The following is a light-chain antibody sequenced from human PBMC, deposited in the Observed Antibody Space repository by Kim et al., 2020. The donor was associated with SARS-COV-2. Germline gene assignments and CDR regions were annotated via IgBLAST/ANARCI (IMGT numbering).Light chain of an antibody. J-gene: IGLJ3*02. CDR3: QSYDVNDWV. Sequence: NFMLSQPHSVSESPGKTVTISCTGFSGSVQWFRQRPGSAPVTVIYEDDERPSGVPDRISGSVDRSSNSAYLTISGLNAGDEADYYCQSYDVNDWVFGGGTKLTVL. CDR2: EDD. CDR1: SGS. V-gene: IGLV6-57*02.